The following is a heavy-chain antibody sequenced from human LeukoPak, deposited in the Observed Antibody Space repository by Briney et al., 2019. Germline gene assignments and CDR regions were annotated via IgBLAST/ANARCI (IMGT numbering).Heavy chain of an antibody. CDR3: ARWDYGSGSYKWDY. CDR1: GGSISSSNW. D-gene: IGHD3-10*01. Sequence: SGTLSLTCAVSGGSISSSNWWCSVRQPPGKGLEWIGEIYHSGSTNYNPSLKSRVTISVDKSKNQFSLKLSSVTAADTAVYYCARWDYGSGSYKWDYWGQGTLVTVSS. CDR2: IYHSGST. J-gene: IGHJ4*02. V-gene: IGHV4-4*02.